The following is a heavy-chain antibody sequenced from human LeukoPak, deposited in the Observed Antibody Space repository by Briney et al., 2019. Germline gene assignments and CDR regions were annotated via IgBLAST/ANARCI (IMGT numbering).Heavy chain of an antibody. V-gene: IGHV3-11*01. CDR1: GFTFSDYY. Sequence: GGSLRLSCAASGFTFSDYYMTWIRQAPGKGLEWVSYISGSGNTIYYADSVKGRFTISRDNTKNSLYLQMNSLRAEDTAVYYCARYQYGSGSPYNWFDPWGLEPWSPSPQ. CDR3: ARYQYGSGSPYNWFDP. J-gene: IGHJ5*02. D-gene: IGHD3-10*01. CDR2: ISGSGNTI.